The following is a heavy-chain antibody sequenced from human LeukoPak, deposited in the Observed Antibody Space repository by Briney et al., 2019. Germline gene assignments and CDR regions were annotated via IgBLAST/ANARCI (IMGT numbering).Heavy chain of an antibody. D-gene: IGHD4-11*01. CDR1: GGSITTSSYY. J-gene: IGHJ4*02. CDR3: ARHGGTRITLVEVYYFDY. CDR2: IYYTGGT. Sequence: SETLSLTCSVSGGSITTSSYYWGWIRQPPEKGLEWIGSIYYTGGTYYSPSLKSRVTISVDTSRNQFSLNLNSVTAADTAVYYCARHGGTRITLVEVYYFDYWGQGTLVTVSS. V-gene: IGHV4-39*01.